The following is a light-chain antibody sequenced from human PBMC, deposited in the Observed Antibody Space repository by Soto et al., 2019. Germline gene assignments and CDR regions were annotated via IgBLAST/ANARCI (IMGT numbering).Light chain of an antibody. CDR2: EVT. CDR3: TSYKGSSPLLV. J-gene: IGLJ1*01. V-gene: IGLV2-14*01. CDR1: SNDIGGYNY. Sequence: QSALTQPASVSGSPGQSITISCTGTSNDIGGYNYVSWYQQHPGKAPKLIIWEVTNRPSGISNRFSGSKSGNTASLTISGLRAEDGATYYCTSYKGSSPLLVFGTGTKLTVL.